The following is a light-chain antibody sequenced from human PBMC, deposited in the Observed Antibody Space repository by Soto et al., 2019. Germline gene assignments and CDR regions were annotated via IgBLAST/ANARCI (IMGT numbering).Light chain of an antibody. CDR3: QQLGTYPHA. J-gene: IGKJ5*01. CDR2: DVF. V-gene: IGKV1-13*02. Sequence: AIPVTQSPSSLSASVGDTVTITCRASQGISSAFAWYQQKPGKVPRLLIYDVFNLQSGVPSRFSGSGSGTDFTLTISRLQPEDFATYYCQQLGTYPHAFGQGTRLEVK. CDR1: QGISSA.